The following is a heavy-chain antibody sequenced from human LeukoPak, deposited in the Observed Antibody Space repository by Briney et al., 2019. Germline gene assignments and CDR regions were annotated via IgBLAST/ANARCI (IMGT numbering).Heavy chain of an antibody. CDR1: GFTFSSYS. CDR2: ISSSGDRT. V-gene: IGHV3-23*01. CDR3: AKDSPRISVTGVEYFDH. J-gene: IGHJ1*01. D-gene: IGHD4-11*01. Sequence: GGSLRLSCAASGFTFSSYSMNWVRQAPGKGLEWVAAISSSGDRTYFVDSVRGRFTISRDNSKNTFYLQMSSLGVDDTAVYYCAKDSPRISVTGVEYFDHWGQGTLVTVSS.